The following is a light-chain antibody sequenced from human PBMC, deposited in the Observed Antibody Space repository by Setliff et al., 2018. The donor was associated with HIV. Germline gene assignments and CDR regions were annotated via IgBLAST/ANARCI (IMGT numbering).Light chain of an antibody. V-gene: IGLV2-14*01. CDR1: SSDVGGYSY. Sequence: QSALAPQPASVSGSPGQSITISCTGTSSDVGGYSYVSWYQQHPGKAPKPIIYEVRNRPSGVSNRFSGSKSGNTASLTISGLQAEDEADYYCSSYAITNTLPFGTGTKVTV. CDR3: SSYAITNTLP. J-gene: IGLJ1*01. CDR2: EVR.